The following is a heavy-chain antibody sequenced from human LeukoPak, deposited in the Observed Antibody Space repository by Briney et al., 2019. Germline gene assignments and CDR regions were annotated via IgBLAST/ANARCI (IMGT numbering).Heavy chain of an antibody. Sequence: PSETLSLTCAVYGGSFSGYYWSWIRQPPGKGLEWIGEINHSGSTNYNPSLKSRVTISVDTSKNQFSLELSSVTAADTAVYYCARKMWVYYYYYGMDVWGQGTTVTVSS. CDR3: ARKMWVYYYYYGMDV. J-gene: IGHJ6*02. D-gene: IGHD1-26*01. CDR2: INHSGST. CDR1: GGSFSGYY. V-gene: IGHV4-34*01.